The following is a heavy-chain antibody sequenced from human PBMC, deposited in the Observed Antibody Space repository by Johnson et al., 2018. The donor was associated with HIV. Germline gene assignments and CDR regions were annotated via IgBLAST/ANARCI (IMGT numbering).Heavy chain of an antibody. Sequence: VQLVESGGGLVQPGGSLRLSCAASGFTFSSYGMHWVRQAPGKGLEWVAVIYSGGSTYYADSVKGRFTISRDNSKNTLYLQMNSLRAEDTAVYYCARETEYNWNYALAFDIWGQGTMVTVSS. CDR3: ARETEYNWNYALAFDI. J-gene: IGHJ3*02. CDR2: IYSGGST. CDR1: GFTFSSYG. V-gene: IGHV3-66*01. D-gene: IGHD1-7*01.